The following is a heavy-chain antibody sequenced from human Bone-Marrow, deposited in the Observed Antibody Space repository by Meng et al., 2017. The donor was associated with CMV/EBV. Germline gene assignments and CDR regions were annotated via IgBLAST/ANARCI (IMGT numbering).Heavy chain of an antibody. D-gene: IGHD3-22*01. J-gene: IGHJ4*02. V-gene: IGHV3-23*03. CDR3: AKDEGYYDSSGYPHY. CDR1: GFTFSSYS. Sequence: GESLKISCAASGFTFSSYSMSWVRQAPGKGLERVSVIYSGGSTTSYADSVKGRFTISRDNSKNTLFLQMNSLRAEDTAVYYCAKDEGYYDSSGYPHYWGQGTLVTVSS. CDR2: IYSGGSTT.